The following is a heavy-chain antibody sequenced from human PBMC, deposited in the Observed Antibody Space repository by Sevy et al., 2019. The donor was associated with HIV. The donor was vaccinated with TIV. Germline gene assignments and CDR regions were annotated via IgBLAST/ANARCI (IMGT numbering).Heavy chain of an antibody. V-gene: IGHV4-4*07. Sequence: SETLSLTCTVSGGSISSYYWSWIRQPAGKGLEWIGRIYTSGSTNYNPSLKSRVTMSVDTSKNQFSLKLSSVTAAATAGYYCARDLGGGGYSYGYYFDYWGQGTLVTVSS. CDR1: GGSISSYY. CDR2: IYTSGST. J-gene: IGHJ4*02. D-gene: IGHD5-18*01. CDR3: ARDLGGGGYSYGYYFDY.